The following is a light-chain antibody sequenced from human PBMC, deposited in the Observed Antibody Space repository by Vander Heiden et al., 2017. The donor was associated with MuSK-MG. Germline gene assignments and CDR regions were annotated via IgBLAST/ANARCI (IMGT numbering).Light chain of an antibody. J-gene: IGLJ3*02. CDR2: STN. Sequence: QTVVTQEPSFSVSPGGTVTLTCGLSSGSVSTSYYPSWYQQTPGQAPRTLIYSTNTRSSGVPDRFSGSIRGNKAALTITGAQADDESDYYCVLYMCSGIWVFGGGTKLTVL. CDR1: SGSVSTSYY. V-gene: IGLV8-61*01. CDR3: VLYMCSGIWV.